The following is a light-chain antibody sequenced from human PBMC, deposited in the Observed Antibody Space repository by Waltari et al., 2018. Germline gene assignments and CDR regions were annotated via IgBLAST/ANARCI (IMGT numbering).Light chain of an antibody. V-gene: IGKV3-20*01. CDR2: GAS. J-gene: IGKJ2*01. CDR3: QQYSRPSYT. CDR1: QIINPNS. Sequence: RARQIINPNSLTCYQQKPGQAPRLLIYGASSRATDIPDRFSGSGSGTDFTLTISRLEPEDIAVYYCQQYSRPSYTFGQGTKLEIK.